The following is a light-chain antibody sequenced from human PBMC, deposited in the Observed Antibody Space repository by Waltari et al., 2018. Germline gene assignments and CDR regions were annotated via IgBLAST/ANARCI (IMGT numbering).Light chain of an antibody. J-gene: IGLJ1*01. CDR3: SSRDSGAHRHV. CDR2: GQN. V-gene: IGLV3-19*01. CDR1: SLRSYY. Sequence: SSELTQDPAVSVALGQTVRITCQGESLRSYYSTCYQQKAGQAPILVIYGQNNRPSGIPARFSGSYSGRTASLTITGAQAEDEADYYCSSRDSGAHRHVFGTGTKVTVL.